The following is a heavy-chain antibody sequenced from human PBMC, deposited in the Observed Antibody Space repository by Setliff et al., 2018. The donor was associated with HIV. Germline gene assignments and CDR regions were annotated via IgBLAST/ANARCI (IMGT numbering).Heavy chain of an antibody. J-gene: IGHJ4*02. CDR2: ISAYTGNA. D-gene: IGHD5-12*01. CDR1: GYTFSDYG. V-gene: IGHV1-18*01. Sequence: ASVKVSCKASGYTFSDYGVTWMRQAPGQGLEWVGWISAYTGNANYTQKLQGRITMTTDTYTGTAYMELRSLRSDDTAVYYCAIDVIGGWLRPMPDFWGPGTLVTVSS. CDR3: AIDVIGGWLRPMPDF.